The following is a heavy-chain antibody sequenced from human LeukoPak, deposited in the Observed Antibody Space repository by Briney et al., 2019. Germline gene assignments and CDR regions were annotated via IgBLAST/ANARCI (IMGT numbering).Heavy chain of an antibody. D-gene: IGHD5-18*01. Sequence: GGSLRLSCAASGFTFSSYAMSWVRQAPGKGLEWVSAISGSGGSTYYADSVKGRFTISRDSSKNTLYLQMNSLRAEGTAVYYCAKDRDTAMASDYWGQGTLVTVSS. J-gene: IGHJ4*02. V-gene: IGHV3-23*01. CDR2: ISGSGGST. CDR3: AKDRDTAMASDY. CDR1: GFTFSSYA.